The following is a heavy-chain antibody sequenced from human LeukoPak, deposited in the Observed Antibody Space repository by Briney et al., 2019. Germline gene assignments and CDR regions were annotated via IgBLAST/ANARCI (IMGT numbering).Heavy chain of an antibody. CDR1: GFTFSSYW. J-gene: IGHJ4*02. CDR2: IASDGSST. D-gene: IGHD3-9*01. CDR3: ASKAPDVLRYFDWSFDY. V-gene: IGHV3-74*01. Sequence: GGSLRLSCAASGFTFSSYWMNWVRQAPGKGLVWVSRIASDGSSTTYADSVKGRFTISRDNSKNTLYLQMNSLRAEDTAVYYCASKAPDVLRYFDWSFDYWGQGTLVTVSS.